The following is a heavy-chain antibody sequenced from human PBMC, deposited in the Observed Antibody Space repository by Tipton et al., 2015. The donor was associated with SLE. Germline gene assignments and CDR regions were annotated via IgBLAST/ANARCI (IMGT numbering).Heavy chain of an antibody. CDR3: ARDPRYYYGSGSYLRNYYGMDV. Sequence: SLRLSCAASGFTFSSYSMNWVRQAPGKGLEWVSYISSSSSTIYYADSVKGRFTISRDNAKNSLCLQMNSLRAEDTAVYYCARDPRYYYGSGSYLRNYYGMDVWGQGTTVTVSS. J-gene: IGHJ6*02. D-gene: IGHD3-10*01. V-gene: IGHV3-48*04. CDR2: ISSSSSTI. CDR1: GFTFSSYS.